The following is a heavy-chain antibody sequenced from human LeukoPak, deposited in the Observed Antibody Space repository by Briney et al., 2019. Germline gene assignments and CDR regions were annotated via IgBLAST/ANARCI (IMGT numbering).Heavy chain of an antibody. CDR3: ARGPGLLWFGELFHYFDY. D-gene: IGHD3-10*01. V-gene: IGHV4-34*01. J-gene: IGHJ4*02. CDR2: INHSGST. CDR1: GGSFSGYY. Sequence: PSETLSLTCAVYGGSFSGYYWSWLRQPPGKGLEWIGEINHSGSTNYNPSLKSRVTISVDTSKNQFSLKLSSVTAADTAVYYCARGPGLLWFGELFHYFDYWGQGTLVTVSS.